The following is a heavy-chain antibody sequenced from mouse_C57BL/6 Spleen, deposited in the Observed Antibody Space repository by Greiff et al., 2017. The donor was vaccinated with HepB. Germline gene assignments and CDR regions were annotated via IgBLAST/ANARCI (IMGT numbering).Heavy chain of an antibody. D-gene: IGHD1-1*01. V-gene: IGHV1-80*01. Sequence: VQLQQSGAELVKPGASVKISCKASGYAFSSYWMNWVKQRPGKGLEWIGQIYPGDGDTNYNGKFKGKATLTADKSSSTAYMQLSSLTSEDSAVYFCARSGDYYGSSYPWFAYWGQGTLVTVSA. J-gene: IGHJ3*01. CDR2: IYPGDGDT. CDR1: GYAFSSYW. CDR3: ARSGDYYGSSYPWFAY.